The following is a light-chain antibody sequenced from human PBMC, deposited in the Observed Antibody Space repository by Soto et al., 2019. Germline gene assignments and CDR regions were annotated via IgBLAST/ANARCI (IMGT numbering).Light chain of an antibody. CDR1: SSNIGAGFH. CDR2: DVT. J-gene: IGLJ1*01. Sequence: QPVLTQPPSVSGAPGQRVTISCTGSSSNIGAGFHVHWYQQLPGTAPKLIIYDVTHRPSGVSERFSGSKSGFTASLTISGLQAEDESHNYCASFTSISTYVFGTGTKVTVL. V-gene: IGLV1-40*01. CDR3: ASFTSISTYV.